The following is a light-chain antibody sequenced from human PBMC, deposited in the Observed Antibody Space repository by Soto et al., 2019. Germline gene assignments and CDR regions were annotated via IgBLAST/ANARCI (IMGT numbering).Light chain of an antibody. CDR1: QTTSRW. J-gene: IGKJ5*01. CDR2: DSS. V-gene: IGKV1-5*01. CDR3: QQRSNWTST. Sequence: DLQLTQTPSTLSASIGDETTITRRASQTTSRWLSWYQPKPWRAPKLVIYDSSTLERGVPSRLSGSGSGTDFTLTISSLEPEYVAAYYCQQRSNWTSTFGQGTRVEIK.